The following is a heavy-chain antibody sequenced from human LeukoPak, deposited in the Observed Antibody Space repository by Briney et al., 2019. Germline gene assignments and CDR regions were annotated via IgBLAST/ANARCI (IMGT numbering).Heavy chain of an antibody. J-gene: IGHJ4*02. CDR1: GFTFSNYG. CDR3: AESSGFGGLFDS. Sequence: PGGSLRLSCAASGFTFSNYGMHWVRQAPGKGLEWVALMSKDGSKTYYADSVKGRFNISRDISKNTLYLQMNSLSAEDTALYFCAESSGFGGLFDSWGQGTRVTVSS. V-gene: IGHV3-30*18. D-gene: IGHD3-10*01. CDR2: MSKDGSKT.